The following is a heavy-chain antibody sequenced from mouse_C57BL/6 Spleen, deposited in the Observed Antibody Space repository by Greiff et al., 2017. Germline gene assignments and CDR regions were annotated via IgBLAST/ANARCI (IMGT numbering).Heavy chain of an antibody. CDR3: ARSLYDYAYAMDY. CDR2: IRNKANGYTT. J-gene: IGHJ4*01. Sequence: EVHLVESGGGLVQPGGSLSLSCAASGFTFTDYYMSWVRQPPGKALEWLGFIRNKANGYTTEYSASVKGRFTISRDNSQSILYLQMNALRAEDSATYYCARSLYDYAYAMDYWCQGTSVTVSS. CDR1: GFTFTDYY. V-gene: IGHV7-3*01. D-gene: IGHD2-4*01.